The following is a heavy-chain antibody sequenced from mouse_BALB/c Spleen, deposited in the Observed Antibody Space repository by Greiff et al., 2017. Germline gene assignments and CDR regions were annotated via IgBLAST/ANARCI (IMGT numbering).Heavy chain of an antibody. J-gene: IGHJ1*01. V-gene: IGHV5-6-5*01. CDR3: ARRGIYYYGSSYWYFDV. CDR1: GFTFSSYA. D-gene: IGHD1-1*01. CDR2: ISSGGST. Sequence: EVKLMESGGGLVKPGGSLKLSCAASGFTFSSYAMSWVRQTPEKRLEWVASISSGGSTYYPDSVKGRFTISRDNARNIPYLQMSSLRSEDTAMYYCARRGIYYYGSSYWYFDVWGAGTTVTVSS.